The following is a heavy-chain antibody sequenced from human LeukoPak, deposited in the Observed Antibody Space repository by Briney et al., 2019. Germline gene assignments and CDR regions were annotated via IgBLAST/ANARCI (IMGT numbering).Heavy chain of an antibody. CDR2: IRNKPHSYTT. CDR1: GFTFSGSY. V-gene: IGHV3-72*01. Sequence: GGSLRLSCAASGFTFSGSYMDCVRQAPGKGLQWVGRIRNKPHSYTTDYAASVQGRFTISRDDSKNSLFLQMNTLKTEDTAVYYCVRVRHGDYFDPWGLGTLVTVSS. D-gene: IGHD4-17*01. CDR3: VRVRHGDYFDP. J-gene: IGHJ4*02.